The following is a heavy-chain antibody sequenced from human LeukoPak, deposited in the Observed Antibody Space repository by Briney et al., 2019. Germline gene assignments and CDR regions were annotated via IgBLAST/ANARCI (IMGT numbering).Heavy chain of an antibody. CDR2: IYSCGST. V-gene: IGHV3-66*03. CDR1: GFTVSSNY. CDR3: AKDRGSSGWYAYYYYYMDV. J-gene: IGHJ6*03. Sequence: GGSLRLSCAASGFTVSSNYMSWVRQAPGKGLEWVSVIYSCGSTYYADSVKGRFTISRDNSKNTLYLQMNSLRAEDTAVYYCAKDRGSSGWYAYYYYYMDVWGKGTTVTISS. D-gene: IGHD6-19*01.